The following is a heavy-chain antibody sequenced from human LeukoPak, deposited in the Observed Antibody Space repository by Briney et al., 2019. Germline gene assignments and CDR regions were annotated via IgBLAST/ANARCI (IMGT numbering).Heavy chain of an antibody. D-gene: IGHD6-13*01. Sequence: GRFLRPPSAAPGFLFSRYGMPRVRQAPGKGLARVAVIWYDGSNKDYADSVKGLFTISRDNSKNTLYLQMNSLRAEDTAVYYCARDSPYSSSWQLYYYYGMDVWGKGTTVTVSS. V-gene: IGHV3-33*01. CDR1: GFLFSRYG. CDR3: ARDSPYSSSWQLYYYYGMDV. CDR2: IWYDGSNK. J-gene: IGHJ6*04.